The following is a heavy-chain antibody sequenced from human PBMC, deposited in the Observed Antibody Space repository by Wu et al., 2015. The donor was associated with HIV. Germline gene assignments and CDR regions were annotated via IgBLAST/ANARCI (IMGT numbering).Heavy chain of an antibody. Sequence: QVQLVQSGAEVKKPGSSVKVSCKASGGTFSSYAISWVRQAPGQGLEWMGGIIPIFGTANYAQKFQGRVTITTDESTSTAYMELSSLRSEDTAVYYCARDGIRDGYNLREGRFHHDAFDIWGQGTMVTVSS. D-gene: IGHD5-24*01. CDR3: ARDGIRDGYNLREGRFHHDAFDI. CDR2: IIPIFGTA. J-gene: IGHJ3*02. CDR1: GGTFSSYA. V-gene: IGHV1-69*05.